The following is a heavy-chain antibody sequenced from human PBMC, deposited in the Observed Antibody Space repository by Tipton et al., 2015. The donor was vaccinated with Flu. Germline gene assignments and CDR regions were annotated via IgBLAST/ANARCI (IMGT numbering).Heavy chain of an antibody. J-gene: IGHJ3*02. Sequence: SLRLSCAASGFIFSSHWMTWVRQAPGKGLEWISYISIDSRTTYYRDSVKGRFTISRDYAKKSLYLQMSSLRVDDTAIYYCARDPFLGTGDAFAIWGQGTKVIVSS. D-gene: IGHD3-3*01. V-gene: IGHV3-48*04. CDR2: ISIDSRTT. CDR1: GFIFSSHW. CDR3: ARDPFLGTGDAFAI.